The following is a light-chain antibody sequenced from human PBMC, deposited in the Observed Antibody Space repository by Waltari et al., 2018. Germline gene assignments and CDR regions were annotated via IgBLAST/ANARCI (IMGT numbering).Light chain of an antibody. CDR1: RTISGW. V-gene: IGKV1-5*03. CDR3: LQYATFSLWT. CDR2: RAS. J-gene: IGKJ1*01. Sequence: DIQMTQSPSTLSASVGDRVTITCRASRTISGWLAWYQQRQGKAPKLLISRASTFQSGVPSRFSGSGYGTEFPLTISVLQPDDFATYYCLQYATFSLWTFGQGTRVDIK.